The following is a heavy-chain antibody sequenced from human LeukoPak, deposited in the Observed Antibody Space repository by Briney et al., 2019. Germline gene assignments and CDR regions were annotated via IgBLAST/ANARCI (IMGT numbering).Heavy chain of an antibody. Sequence: ASVKVSCKASGYTFTSYVISWVRQAPGQGLERMGWISPYNGNTNYAQKLQGRVTMTTDTSTSTAYMELRSLRSDDTAVYYCARGYYDILTGWFPSDAFDIWGQGTMVTVSS. J-gene: IGHJ3*02. CDR3: ARGYYDILTGWFPSDAFDI. D-gene: IGHD3-9*01. CDR2: ISPYNGNT. V-gene: IGHV1-18*04. CDR1: GYTFTSYV.